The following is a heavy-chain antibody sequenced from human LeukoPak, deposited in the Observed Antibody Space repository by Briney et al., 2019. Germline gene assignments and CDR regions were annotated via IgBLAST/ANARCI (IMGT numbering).Heavy chain of an antibody. CDR3: AKDGCSSIRPTLECRYYFDY. J-gene: IGHJ4*02. CDR2: IRYDGSNK. CDR1: GFTFSSYG. Sequence: GGSLRLSCAASGFTFSSYGMHWVRQAPGKGLEWVAFIRYDGSNKYYADSVKGRFTISRDNSKNTLYLQMNSLRAEDTAVYYCAKDGCSSIRPTLECRYYFDYWGQGTLVTVSS. D-gene: IGHD2-2*01. V-gene: IGHV3-30*02.